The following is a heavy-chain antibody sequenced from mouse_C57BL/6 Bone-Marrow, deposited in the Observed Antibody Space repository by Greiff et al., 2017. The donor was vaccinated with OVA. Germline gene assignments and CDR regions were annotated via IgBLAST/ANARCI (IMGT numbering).Heavy chain of an antibody. CDR1: GYSITSGYY. Sequence: ESGPGLVKPSQSLSLTCSVTGYSITSGYYWNWIRQFPGNKLEWMGYISYDGSNNYNPSLKNRISITRDTSKNQFFLKLNSVTTEDTATYYCAIIYDWGQGTTLTVSS. D-gene: IGHD1-1*01. V-gene: IGHV3-6*01. CDR2: ISYDGSN. CDR3: AIIYD. J-gene: IGHJ2*01.